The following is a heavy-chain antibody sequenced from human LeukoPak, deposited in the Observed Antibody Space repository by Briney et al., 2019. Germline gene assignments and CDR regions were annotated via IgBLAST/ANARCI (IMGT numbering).Heavy chain of an antibody. J-gene: IGHJ4*02. CDR2: IKQDGREK. V-gene: IGHV3-7*01. D-gene: IGHD5-18*01. CDR1: GFTFFDYW. Sequence: GGSLRLSCAPSGFTFFDYWMTWVRQAPGRGLEWVANIKQDGREKYYVDSVKGRFTISRDNAKTSLYLQMNSLRAEDTAVYYCARDLSGVTGYTYGRGIDYWGQGTLVTVSS. CDR3: ARDLSGVTGYTYGRGIDY.